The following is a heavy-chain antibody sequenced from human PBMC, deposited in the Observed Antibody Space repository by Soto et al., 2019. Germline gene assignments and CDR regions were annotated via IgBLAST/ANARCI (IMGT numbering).Heavy chain of an antibody. D-gene: IGHD3-10*01. CDR2: INQDGSEK. CDR1: GLTFSSYW. CDR3: VPSFDY. J-gene: IGHJ4*02. V-gene: IGHV3-7*01. Sequence: PGGSLRLSCAASGLTFSSYWMSWVRQAPVKGLEWLANINQDGSEKDYVDSVKSRFTISRDNAKNLLYLQMNRLRAEDTAVYYCVPSFDYWGQGTLVTVSS.